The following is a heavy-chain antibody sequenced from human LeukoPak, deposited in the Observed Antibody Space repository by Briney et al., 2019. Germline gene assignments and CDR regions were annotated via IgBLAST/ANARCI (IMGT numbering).Heavy chain of an antibody. V-gene: IGHV3-23*01. Sequence: GGSLRLSCAASRFTFSSYAMSWVRQAPGKGLEWVSAISGSGGSTYYADSVKGRFTISRDNSKNTLYLQMNSLRAEDTAVYYCAKLSSSYYYGSGILWGQGTLVTVSS. CDR2: ISGSGGST. CDR1: RFTFSSYA. J-gene: IGHJ4*02. CDR3: AKLSSSYYYGSGIL. D-gene: IGHD3-10*01.